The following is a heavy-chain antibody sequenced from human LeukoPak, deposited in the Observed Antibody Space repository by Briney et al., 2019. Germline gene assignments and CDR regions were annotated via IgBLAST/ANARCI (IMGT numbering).Heavy chain of an antibody. CDR2: ISSYSRYI. V-gene: IGHV3-21*01. Sequence: AGGSLRLSCAASGFTLSDHSVNWVRQAPGEGLQWVSSISSYSRYIYTAKSVEGRFTTSRDNAQNSLYLQMNSLRADDTAVYYFTRTLEMTSHKDAFDNWGQGTMVTVSS. J-gene: IGHJ3*02. CDR3: TRTLEMTSHKDAFDN. CDR1: GFTLSDHS. D-gene: IGHD5-24*01.